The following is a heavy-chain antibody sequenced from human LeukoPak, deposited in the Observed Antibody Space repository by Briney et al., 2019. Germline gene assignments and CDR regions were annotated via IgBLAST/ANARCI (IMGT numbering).Heavy chain of an antibody. Sequence: SVKVSCKASGGTFSSYAISWVRQAPGQGLEWMGGIIPIFGTANYAQKFQGRVTITADESTSTAYMELSSLRSEDTAVYYCARSIAAAGTLDYWGQGTLVAVSS. CDR1: GGTFSSYA. V-gene: IGHV1-69*13. CDR2: IIPIFGTA. J-gene: IGHJ4*02. D-gene: IGHD6-13*01. CDR3: ARSIAAAGTLDY.